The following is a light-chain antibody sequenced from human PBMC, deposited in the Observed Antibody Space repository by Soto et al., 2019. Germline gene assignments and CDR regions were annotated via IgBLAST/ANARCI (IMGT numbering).Light chain of an antibody. V-gene: IGLV1-47*01. CDR3: AAWDDSLSGYV. Sequence: QSVLTQPPSASGTPGQRVTISCSGSSSNIGSNYVYRYQQLPGTAPKLLIYRNNQRPSGVPDRFSGSKSGTSASLAISGLRSEDEADYSCAAWDDSLSGYVFGTGTKVTVL. J-gene: IGLJ1*01. CDR1: SSNIGSNY. CDR2: RNN.